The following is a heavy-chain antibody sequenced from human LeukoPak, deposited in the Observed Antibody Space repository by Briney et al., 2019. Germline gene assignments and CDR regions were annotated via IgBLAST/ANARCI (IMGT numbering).Heavy chain of an antibody. CDR3: ARALNSKAAAAPGY. CDR1: GYTFTSYD. J-gene: IGHJ4*02. V-gene: IGHV1-8*01. CDR2: MNPNSGNT. D-gene: IGHD6-13*01. Sequence: ASVKVSCKASGYTFTSYDINWVRQATGRGLEWMGWMNPNSGNTGYAQKFQGRVTMTRNTSISTAYMELSSLRSEDTAVYYCARALNSKAAAAPGYWGQGTLVTVSS.